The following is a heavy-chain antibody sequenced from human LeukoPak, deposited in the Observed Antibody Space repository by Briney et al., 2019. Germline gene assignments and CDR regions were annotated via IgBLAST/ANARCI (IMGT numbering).Heavy chain of an antibody. CDR2: INQDGSEK. D-gene: IGHD2-2*01. J-gene: IGHJ4*02. CDR1: GFTFSSYW. V-gene: IGHV3-7*01. Sequence: GGSLRLSCAASGFTFSSYWMSWVRQAPGKGLEWVANINQDGSEKYYVDSVKGRFSISRDNTKNSLYLQMNSLRAEDTAVYYCARVGYCSTTSCYWRAFHYWGQGTLVTGSS. CDR3: ARVGYCSTTSCYWRAFHY.